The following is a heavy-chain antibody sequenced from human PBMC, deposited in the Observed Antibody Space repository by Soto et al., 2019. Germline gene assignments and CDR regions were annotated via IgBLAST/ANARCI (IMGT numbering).Heavy chain of an antibody. J-gene: IGHJ6*03. CDR2: IYYSGST. Sequence: SETLSLTCTVSGVSISSYYWSWIRQPQGKGLEWIGYIYYSGSTNYNPSLKSRVTISVDTSKNQFSLKLSSVTAADTAVYYCARSSSSGSYYYYYYYYYMDVWGKGTTVTVSS. CDR1: GVSISSYY. CDR3: ARSSSSGSYYYYYYYYYMDV. D-gene: IGHD1-26*01. V-gene: IGHV4-59*01.